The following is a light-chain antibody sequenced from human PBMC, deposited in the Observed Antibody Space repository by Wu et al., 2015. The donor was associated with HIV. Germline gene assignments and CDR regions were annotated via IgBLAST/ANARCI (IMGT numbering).Light chain of an antibody. CDR3: QQYEDSPRT. J-gene: IGKJ1*01. CDR2: GTS. V-gene: IGKV3-20*01. Sequence: EIVLTQSPGSLSLSPGERAILSCRASQSVGASYVAWYQQKPGQAPRLLLYGTSNRATDIPDRFSGSGSGTDFTLTISRLGPEDFAVYYCQQYEDSPRTFGQGTKVEV. CDR1: QSVGASY.